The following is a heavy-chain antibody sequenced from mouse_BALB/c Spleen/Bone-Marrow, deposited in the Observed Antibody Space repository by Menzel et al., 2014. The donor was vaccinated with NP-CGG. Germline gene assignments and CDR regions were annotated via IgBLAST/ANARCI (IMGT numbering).Heavy chain of an antibody. J-gene: IGHJ4*01. CDR2: ISGGSSTI. CDR1: GFTFSSFG. Sequence: EVKLVESGGGLVQPGGSRKLSCAASGFTFSSFGMHWVRQAPEKGLEWVAYISGGSSTIYYADTVKGRFTISRDDPKNTLFLQMTSLRSEDTAMCYCARGVYGYVKYAMDYWGQGTSVTVSS. D-gene: IGHD1-2*01. V-gene: IGHV5-17*02. CDR3: ARGVYGYVKYAMDY.